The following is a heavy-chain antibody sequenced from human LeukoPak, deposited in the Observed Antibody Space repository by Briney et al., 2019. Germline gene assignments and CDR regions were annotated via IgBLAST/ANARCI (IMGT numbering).Heavy chain of an antibody. V-gene: IGHV4-34*01. CDR3: ARATRRKWFGELSRYYYYGMDV. CDR2: INHSGST. J-gene: IGHJ6*02. Sequence: SETLSLTCAVYGGSFSGYYWSWIRQPPGKGLEWIGEINHSGSTNYNPSLKSRVTISVDTSKNQFSLKLSSVTAADTAVYYCARATRRKWFGELSRYYYYGMDVWGQGTTVTVSS. D-gene: IGHD3-10*01. CDR1: GGSFSGYY.